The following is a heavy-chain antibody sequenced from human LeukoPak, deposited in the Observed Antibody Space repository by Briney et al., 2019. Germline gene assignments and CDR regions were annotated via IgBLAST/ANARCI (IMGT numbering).Heavy chain of an antibody. Sequence: GGSLRLSCAASGFTFSSYAMSWVRQAPGKGLEWVSAISGSGGSTYYADSVKGRFTNSRDNSKNTLYLQMNSLRAEDTAVYYCAKDSLGGQLVRDFDYWGQGTLVTVSS. CDR1: GFTFSSYA. V-gene: IGHV3-23*01. CDR3: AKDSLGGQLVRDFDY. CDR2: ISGSGGST. D-gene: IGHD6-6*01. J-gene: IGHJ4*02.